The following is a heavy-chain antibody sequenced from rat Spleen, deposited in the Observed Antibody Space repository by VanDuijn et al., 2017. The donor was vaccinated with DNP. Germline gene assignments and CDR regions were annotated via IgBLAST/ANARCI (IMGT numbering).Heavy chain of an antibody. V-gene: IGHV5-17*01. J-gene: IGHJ2*01. D-gene: IGHD4-3*01. CDR1: GFTFSDYA. CDR3: ARTNSGFDY. CDR2: ISYDGSRT. Sequence: EVQLVESGGGLVQPGRSLKLSCAASGFTFSDYAMAWVRQAPKKGLEWVATISYDGSRTYYRDSVKGRFTISRDNEKSTLYLQMDSLRSEDTATYYYARTNSGFDYWGQGVMVTVSS.